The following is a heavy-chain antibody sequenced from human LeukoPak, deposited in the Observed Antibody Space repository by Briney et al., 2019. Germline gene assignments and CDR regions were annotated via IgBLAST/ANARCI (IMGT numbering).Heavy chain of an antibody. CDR3: ARRGGYCSGGSCHAPHYYYYYYMDV. CDR2: IYTSGST. J-gene: IGHJ6*03. CDR1: GGSISSYY. Sequence: SETLSLTCTVSGGSISSYYWSWIRQPAGKGLEWIGRIYTSGSTNYNPSLKSRVTMSVDTSKNQFSLKLSSVTAADTAVYYCARRGGYCSGGSCHAPHYYYYYYMDVWGKGTTVTISS. V-gene: IGHV4-4*07. D-gene: IGHD2-15*01.